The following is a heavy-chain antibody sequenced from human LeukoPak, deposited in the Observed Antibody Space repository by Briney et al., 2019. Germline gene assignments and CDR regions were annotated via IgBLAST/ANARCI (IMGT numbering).Heavy chain of an antibody. CDR3: ARFSPPPCYETRLSPSNWFDP. J-gene: IGHJ5*02. CDR1: GGSISSSSYY. D-gene: IGHD2-15*01. CDR2: IYYSGST. V-gene: IGHV4-39*02. Sequence: PSETLSLTCTVSGGSISSSSYYWGWIRPPPGKGLEWIGSIYYSGSTYYNPSLKSRVTISLDTSKNHFSVNMATVPAAHTAVYDCARFSPPPCYETRLSPSNWFDPWGQGTLVTVSA.